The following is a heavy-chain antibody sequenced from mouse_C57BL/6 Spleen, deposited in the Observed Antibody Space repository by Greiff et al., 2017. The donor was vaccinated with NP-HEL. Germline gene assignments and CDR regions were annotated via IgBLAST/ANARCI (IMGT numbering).Heavy chain of an antibody. Sequence: QVQLQESGAELVKPGASVTMSCKASGYTFTSYWITWVKQRPGQGLEWIGDIYPGSGSTYYNEKFKSKAILTVDTSSSTAYMQLSSLTSEDSAVYYCARRLTGYAMDYWGQGTSVTVSS. D-gene: IGHD4-1*01. CDR1: GYTFTSYW. CDR3: ARRLTGYAMDY. V-gene: IGHV1-55*01. J-gene: IGHJ4*01. CDR2: IYPGSGST.